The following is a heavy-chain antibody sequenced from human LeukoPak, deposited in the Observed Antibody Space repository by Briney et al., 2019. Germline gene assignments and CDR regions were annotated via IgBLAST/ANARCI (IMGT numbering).Heavy chain of an antibody. J-gene: IGHJ4*02. CDR3: ASMATVTTFGYFDF. CDR2: IYPGDSDA. CDR1: GYSFTSHW. D-gene: IGHD4-17*01. V-gene: IGHV5-51*01. Sequence: GESLKISCKGSGYSFTSHWIGWVRQMPGKGLEWMGVIYPGDSDARYSPSFQGQVTISADKAISTTYLQWSSLKASDTAMYYCASMATVTTFGYFDFWGREPWSPSPQ.